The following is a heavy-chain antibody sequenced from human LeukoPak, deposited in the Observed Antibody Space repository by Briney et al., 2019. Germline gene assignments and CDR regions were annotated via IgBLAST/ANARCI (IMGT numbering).Heavy chain of an antibody. J-gene: IGHJ3*02. V-gene: IGHV1-2*02. CDR3: ARRAREYSHDAFDI. CDR1: GYTFTDYY. D-gene: IGHD5-18*01. Sequence: GASVKVSCKASGYTFTDYYMHWMRQAPGQGLEWMGWINPNSRGTDSAQKFQGRFSMTRDTSISTAYMELSRLRSDDTAVYYCARRAREYSHDAFDIWGQGTMVTVSS. CDR2: INPNSRGT.